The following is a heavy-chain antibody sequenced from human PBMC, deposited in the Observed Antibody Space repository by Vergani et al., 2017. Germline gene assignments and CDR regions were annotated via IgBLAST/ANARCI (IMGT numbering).Heavy chain of an antibody. CDR3: AREEYSVSYPY. Sequence: QVPLVQSGAEVKKPGASVKVSCKASGYTFTSYYMHWVRQAPVQGLAWMGILNPSGGSTSYAQKFQGRVNMTRDTSTSTVYMELSSLRSYDTAVDYLAREEYSVSYPYWDQGILVIVSA. V-gene: IGHV1-46*03. J-gene: IGHJ4*02. CDR1: GYTFTSYY. CDR2: LNPSGGST. D-gene: IGHD1-26*01.